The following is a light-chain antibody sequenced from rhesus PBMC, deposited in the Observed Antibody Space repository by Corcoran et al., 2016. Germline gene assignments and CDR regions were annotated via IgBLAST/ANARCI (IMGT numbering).Light chain of an antibody. Sequence: DIQMTQSPSSLSASVGDTVTITCRASQGISSWLAWYQQKPGKAPKLLINKASSVQSGVPSRFSGSGSGTYFTLTISRLQSEDFATYYCQKYSSRPTFGQGTKVEIK. CDR3: QKYSSRPT. CDR2: KAS. V-gene: IGKV1-22*01. CDR1: QGISSW. J-gene: IGKJ1*01.